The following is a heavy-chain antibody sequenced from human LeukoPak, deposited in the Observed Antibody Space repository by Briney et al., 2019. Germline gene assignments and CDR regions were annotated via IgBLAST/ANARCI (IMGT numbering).Heavy chain of an antibody. D-gene: IGHD1-1*01. CDR2: ISYSGST. Sequence: SETLPLTCTVSGGSISSYYWSWIRQPPGKGLEWIGYISYSGSTNFNPSLKSRVTISVDTSKNQFSLKLSSVTAADTAVYYCAREGTAGTNPNWFDPWGQGSLVTVSS. J-gene: IGHJ5*02. CDR3: AREGTAGTNPNWFDP. CDR1: GGSISSYY. V-gene: IGHV4-59*01.